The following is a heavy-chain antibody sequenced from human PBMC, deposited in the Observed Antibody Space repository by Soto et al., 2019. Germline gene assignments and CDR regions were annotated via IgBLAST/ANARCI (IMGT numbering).Heavy chain of an antibody. D-gene: IGHD3-3*01. CDR1: GFTFSSYA. Sequence: GGSLRLSCAASGFTFSSYAMSWVRQAPGKGLEWVSAISGSGGSTYYADSVKGRFTISRDNSKNTLYLQMNSLRVEDTAVYYCAKSVFGVVTPSAEYFQHWGQGTLVTVSS. CDR3: AKSVFGVVTPSAEYFQH. J-gene: IGHJ1*01. CDR2: ISGSGGST. V-gene: IGHV3-23*01.